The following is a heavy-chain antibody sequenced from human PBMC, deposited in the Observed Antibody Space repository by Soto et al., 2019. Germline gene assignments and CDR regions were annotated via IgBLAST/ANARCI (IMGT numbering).Heavy chain of an antibody. V-gene: IGHV1-2*02. D-gene: IGHD2-21*02. J-gene: IGHJ6*01. CDR3: AIGEVTLIEGLYV. Sequence: ASVKVSCKTSGYTFVDHYLYWVRQAPGQGLEWMGWINPRNGDKKYAQKLQGRVTMTRDKTITTTYMDLSARTSDDTAVYYCAIGEVTLIEGLYVWG. CDR1: GYTFVDHY. CDR2: INPRNGDK.